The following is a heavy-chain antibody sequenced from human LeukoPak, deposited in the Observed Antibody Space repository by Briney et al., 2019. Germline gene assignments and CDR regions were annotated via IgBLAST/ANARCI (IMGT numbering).Heavy chain of an antibody. Sequence: SETLSLTCTVPGGSISSYYWSWIRQPPGKGLEWIGYIYYSGSTYNNPSLKSRVTISVETSKNQFSLKLSSVTAADTAVYYCARGSGYYGSGSNPLDYWGQGTLVTVSS. CDR3: ARGSGYYGSGSNPLDY. D-gene: IGHD3-10*01. CDR1: GGSISSYY. CDR2: IYYSGST. J-gene: IGHJ4*02. V-gene: IGHV4-59*01.